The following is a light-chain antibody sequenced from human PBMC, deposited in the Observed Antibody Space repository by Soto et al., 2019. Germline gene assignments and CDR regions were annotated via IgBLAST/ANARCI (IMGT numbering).Light chain of an antibody. Sequence: EIVLTQSPGTLSLSPGERATLSCRASQSISSNYLSWYQQKPAQAPRLLIFGASSRATGIPDRFSGSGSGTDLTLTISRLEPDDFAVYYCQQYGSSPGVTFGPGTKVDIK. CDR3: QQYGSSPGVT. V-gene: IGKV3-20*01. J-gene: IGKJ3*01. CDR1: QSISSNY. CDR2: GAS.